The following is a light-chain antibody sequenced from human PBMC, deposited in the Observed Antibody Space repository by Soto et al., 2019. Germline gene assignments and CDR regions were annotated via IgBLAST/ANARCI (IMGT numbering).Light chain of an antibody. CDR2: GAS. Sequence: EIVLTQSPGTLSLSPGERATLSCRASQSVSNSYLAWYQQKPGQAPRLLIYGASSRATGIPDRFSGSGSGTDFSLTISRLEPEDFAVYYCQQYGSSHLYTFGQGTKLEIK. CDR3: QQYGSSHLYT. CDR1: QSVSNSY. J-gene: IGKJ2*01. V-gene: IGKV3-20*01.